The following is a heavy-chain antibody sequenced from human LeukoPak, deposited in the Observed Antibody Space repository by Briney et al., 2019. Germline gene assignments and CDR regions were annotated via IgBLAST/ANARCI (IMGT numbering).Heavy chain of an antibody. CDR1: GFTFSSYG. CDR3: AKDPLYGSGSYFKY. D-gene: IGHD3-10*01. Sequence: GGSLRLSCAASGFTFSSYGMHWVRQAPGKGLEWVAVISYDGSNKYYADSVKGRFTISRDNSKNTPHLQMNSLRAEDTAVYYCAKDPLYGSGSYFKYWGQGTLVTVSS. CDR2: ISYDGSNK. J-gene: IGHJ4*02. V-gene: IGHV3-30*18.